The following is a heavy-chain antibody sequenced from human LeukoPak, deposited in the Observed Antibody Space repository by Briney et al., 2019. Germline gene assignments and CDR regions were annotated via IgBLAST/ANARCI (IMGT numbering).Heavy chain of an antibody. CDR2: ISNSGSGV. CDR3: VRDNHSSGWNWLDL. J-gene: IGHJ5*02. Sequence: GGSLRLSCAASGFTFKDYYMSWIRQAPGKGLEWVSYISNSGSGVYDGDPVKGRLTISRDNAKNLVYLQMNSLRVEDTAVYYCVRDNHSSGWNWLDLWGQGILVTVSS. V-gene: IGHV3-11*01. CDR1: GFTFKDYY. D-gene: IGHD6-19*01.